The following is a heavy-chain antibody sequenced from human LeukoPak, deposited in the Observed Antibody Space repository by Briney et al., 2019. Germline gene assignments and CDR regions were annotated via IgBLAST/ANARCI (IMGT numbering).Heavy chain of an antibody. CDR3: ARDQGALDI. V-gene: IGHV3-7*01. CDR2: IKQDGSEK. J-gene: IGHJ3*02. Sequence: GGSLRLSCAASGFTFSHYWMSWVRQAPGKGLEWLANIKQDGSEKYYVDSVKGRFTISRDNAKNSLYLQMNSQRAEDTAICYCARDQGALDIWGQGTMVTVSS. CDR1: GFTFSHYW.